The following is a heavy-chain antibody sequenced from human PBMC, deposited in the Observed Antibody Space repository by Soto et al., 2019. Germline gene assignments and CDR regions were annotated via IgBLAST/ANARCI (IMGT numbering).Heavy chain of an antibody. Sequence: QVQLVQSGAEVKKPGASVKVSCKASGYTFTSYGISWVRQAPGQGLEWMGWISGFNGNKNYAQKVQGRVTMTTETSTSTANMELRSLRSDDTAVYYCARHSQVEWLVRPYYGMDVWGQGTMVTVSS. V-gene: IGHV1-18*04. CDR1: GYTFTSYG. D-gene: IGHD6-19*01. CDR3: ARHSQVEWLVRPYYGMDV. CDR2: ISGFNGNK. J-gene: IGHJ6*02.